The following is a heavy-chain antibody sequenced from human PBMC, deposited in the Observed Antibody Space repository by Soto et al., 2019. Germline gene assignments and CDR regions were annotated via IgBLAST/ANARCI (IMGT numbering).Heavy chain of an antibody. J-gene: IGHJ3*01. D-gene: IGHD2-15*01. CDR2: IFHGGNA. V-gene: IGHV4-38-2*01. CDR1: GFFISSGNY. Sequence: SETLSLTCAVSGFFISSGNYWGWIRKPPGKGLEWIGSIFHGGNAHYNPSLKSRVTISVDMSKNQFSLKLNSVTAADTAVYYCARARWYDAFDVWGQGTVVTVSS. CDR3: ARARWYDAFDV.